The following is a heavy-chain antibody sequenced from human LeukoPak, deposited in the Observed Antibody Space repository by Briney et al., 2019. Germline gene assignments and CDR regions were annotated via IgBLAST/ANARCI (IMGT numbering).Heavy chain of an antibody. J-gene: IGHJ6*02. CDR2: IRSKAYGGTT. D-gene: IGHD3-22*01. V-gene: IGHV3-49*03. Sequence: GGSLRLSCTASGFTFGDYAMSWFRQAPGKGLEWVGFIRSKAYGGTTEYAASVKGRFTISRDDSKSIAYLQMNSLKTEDTAVYYCNSGWLLGYYYGMDVWGQGTTVTVSS. CDR1: GFTFGDYA. CDR3: NSGWLLGYYYGMDV.